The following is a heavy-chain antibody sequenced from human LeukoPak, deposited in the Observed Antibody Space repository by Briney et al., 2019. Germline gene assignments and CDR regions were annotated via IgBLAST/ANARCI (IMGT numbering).Heavy chain of an antibody. CDR3: AKANSGSWKSGWFDP. CDR1: GFTFSTYA. Sequence: GESLRLSCAASGFTFSTYAMSWVRQAPGKGLEWVSGIGGSGGGTYYADSVKGRLIISRDTFKNTLYLQMNNLRAEDTAIYYCAKANSGSWKSGWFDPWGQGTLVTVSS. D-gene: IGHD6-19*01. V-gene: IGHV3-23*01. CDR2: IGGSGGGT. J-gene: IGHJ5*02.